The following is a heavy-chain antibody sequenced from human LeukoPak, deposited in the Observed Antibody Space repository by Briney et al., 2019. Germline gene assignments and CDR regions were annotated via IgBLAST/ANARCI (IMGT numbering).Heavy chain of an antibody. V-gene: IGHV4-61*01. D-gene: IGHD5-12*01. CDR2: VFPSGNT. CDR1: GGSVTSGSYY. Sequence: SETLSLTCSVSGGSVTSGSYYRSWIRQPPGKGLEWIGFVFPSGNTKYNPSLKSRVTMSRDTSKNQFSLKLTSVTAADRAAYYCASHYSGFNWGIDYWGQGTLVAVSS. J-gene: IGHJ4*02. CDR3: ASHYSGFNWGIDY.